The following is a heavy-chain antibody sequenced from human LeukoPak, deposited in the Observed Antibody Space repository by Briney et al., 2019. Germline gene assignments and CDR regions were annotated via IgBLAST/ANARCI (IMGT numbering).Heavy chain of an antibody. CDR3: AKDRRAGSYDH. CDR1: GFTFSRNG. V-gene: IGHV3-23*01. D-gene: IGHD3-10*01. J-gene: IGHJ4*02. Sequence: GGSLRLSCAASGFTFSRNGMTWVRQAPGKGLEWVSAISGSGGSTYYADSVKGRFTISRDNSKNTLYLQMNSLRAEDTAVYYCAKDRRAGSYDHWGQGTLVTVSS. CDR2: ISGSGGST.